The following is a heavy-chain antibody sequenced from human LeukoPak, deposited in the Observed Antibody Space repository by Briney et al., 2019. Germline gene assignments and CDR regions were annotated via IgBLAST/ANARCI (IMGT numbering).Heavy chain of an antibody. J-gene: IGHJ4*02. CDR2: IYHSGST. CDR3: ARVYYDSTEYYFDY. V-gene: IGHV4-30-2*01. Sequence: SEILSLTCAVSGGSISSGGYSWSWIRQPPGKGLEWIGYIYHSGSTYYNPSLKSRVTISVDRSKNQFSLKLSSVTAADTAVYYCARVYYDSTEYYFDYWGQGTLVTVSS. CDR1: GGSISSGGYS. D-gene: IGHD3-22*01.